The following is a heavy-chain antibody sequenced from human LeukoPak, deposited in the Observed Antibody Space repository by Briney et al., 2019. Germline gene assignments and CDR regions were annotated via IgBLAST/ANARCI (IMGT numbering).Heavy chain of an antibody. Sequence: PSETLSLTCTVSGGSISSSSYYWGWIRQPPGKGLEWIGSIYYSGSTYYNPSLKSPVTISVDPSKNQFSLKLSSVTAADTAVYYCARREYSSSSAFDYWGQGTLVTVSS. CDR1: GGSISSSSYY. D-gene: IGHD6-6*01. CDR2: IYYSGST. CDR3: ARREYSSSSAFDY. J-gene: IGHJ4*02. V-gene: IGHV4-39*01.